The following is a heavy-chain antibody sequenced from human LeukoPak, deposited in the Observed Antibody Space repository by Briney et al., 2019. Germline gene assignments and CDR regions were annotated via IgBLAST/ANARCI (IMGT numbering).Heavy chain of an antibody. CDR1: GFTFTSYW. Sequence: GGSLRLSCATSGFTFTSYWMNWVRQAPGKGLMWVSRINPDDSSTKYADSVKGRFTISGDNARNTVYLQMNSLRPEDTAVYYCARDRHSNRWNEARYYYFYGMDVWGQGTTVTVSS. V-gene: IGHV3-74*03. CDR2: INPDDSST. J-gene: IGHJ6*02. D-gene: IGHD6-13*01. CDR3: ARDRHSNRWNEARYYYFYGMDV.